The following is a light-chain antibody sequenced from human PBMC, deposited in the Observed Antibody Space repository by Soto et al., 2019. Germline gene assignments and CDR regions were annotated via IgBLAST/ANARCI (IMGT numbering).Light chain of an antibody. CDR3: QQYNKWPLT. CDR2: HAS. V-gene: IGKV3-15*01. J-gene: IGKJ4*01. CDR1: QCVYST. Sequence: EIVMTQSPATLSVSPGERATLSCRASQCVYSTLAWYQQKPGQAPSLLIYHASTRATGIPARFSGSGSGTEFTRTISSLQSEDFAVYYCQQYNKWPLTFGGGTKLEIK.